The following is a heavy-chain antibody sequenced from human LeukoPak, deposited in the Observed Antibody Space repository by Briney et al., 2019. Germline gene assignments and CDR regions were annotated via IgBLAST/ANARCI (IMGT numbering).Heavy chain of an antibody. CDR3: ARSCRILDIVATIRARLGGNGFDI. V-gene: IGHV4-38-2*01. D-gene: IGHD5-12*01. J-gene: IGHJ3*02. CDR1: GFTFSSHWM. CDR2: IYHSGST. Sequence: GSLRLSCAASGFTFSSHWMSWIRQPPGKGLEWIGSIYHSGSTYYNPSLKSRVTIAVETSKNQFSLKLSSVTAADKAVYYCARSCRILDIVATIRARLGGNGFDIWGQGTMVTVSS.